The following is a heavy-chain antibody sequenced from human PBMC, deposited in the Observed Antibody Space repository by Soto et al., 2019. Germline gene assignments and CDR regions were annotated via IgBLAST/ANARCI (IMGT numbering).Heavy chain of an antibody. V-gene: IGHV3-7*01. CDR1: GFTLSSYW. CDR2: IKHDGSEK. Sequence: GGSLRLSCTASGFTLSSYWMGWVRQAPGKGPEWVANIKHDGSEKYYVDPVKGRFTISRDNAKNSLYLQMDSLRAEDTAVYYCAREGIVATINNYYYYMDVWGKGTSVTVSS. J-gene: IGHJ6*03. CDR3: AREGIVATINNYYYYMDV. D-gene: IGHD5-12*01.